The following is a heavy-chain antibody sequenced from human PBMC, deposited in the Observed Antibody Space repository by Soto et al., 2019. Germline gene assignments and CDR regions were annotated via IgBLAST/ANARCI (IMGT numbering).Heavy chain of an antibody. CDR3: AVVVVAATNWFDP. J-gene: IGHJ5*02. D-gene: IGHD2-15*01. V-gene: IGHV3-7*01. Sequence: GGSLRLSCAASGFTFSSYWMSWVRQAPGKGLEWVANIKQDGSEKYYVDSVKGRFTISRDNAKNSLYLQMNSLRAEDTAVYYCAVVVVAATNWFDPWGQGTLVTVSS. CDR1: GFTFSSYW. CDR2: IKQDGSEK.